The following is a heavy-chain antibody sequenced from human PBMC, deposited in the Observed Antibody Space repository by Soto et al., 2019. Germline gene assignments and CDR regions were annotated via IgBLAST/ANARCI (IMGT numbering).Heavy chain of an antibody. CDR1: GGTFSSYT. Sequence: QVQLVQSGAEVKKPGSSVKVSCKASGGTFSSYTISWVRQAPGQGLEWMGRIIPILGIANYAQKFRGRVTITADKSTSTAYMELSSLRSEDTAVYYCARDDRKYQLPDYYYGMDVWGQGTTVTVSS. J-gene: IGHJ6*02. CDR3: ARDDRKYQLPDYYYGMDV. D-gene: IGHD2-2*01. V-gene: IGHV1-69*08. CDR2: IIPILGIA.